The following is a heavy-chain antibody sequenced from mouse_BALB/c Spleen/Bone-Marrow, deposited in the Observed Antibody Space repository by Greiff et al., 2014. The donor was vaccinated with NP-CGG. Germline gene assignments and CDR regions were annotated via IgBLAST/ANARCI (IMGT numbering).Heavy chain of an antibody. J-gene: IGHJ4*01. Sequence: QVQLQQPGADLVRPGSSVKISCKASGYAFSNYWMNWVKQRPGQGLEWIGQIYPGDGDTNYNGKFKGKATLTADKSSSTAYMQLSSLTSEDSAVYFCARSLYYGSSYPLYAMDYWGQGTSVTVSS. CDR3: ARSLYYGSSYPLYAMDY. CDR1: GYAFSNYW. CDR2: IYPGDGDT. V-gene: IGHV1-80*01. D-gene: IGHD1-1*01.